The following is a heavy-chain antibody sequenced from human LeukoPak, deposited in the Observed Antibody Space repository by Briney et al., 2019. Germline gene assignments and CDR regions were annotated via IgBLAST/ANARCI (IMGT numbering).Heavy chain of an antibody. Sequence: GGSLRLSCAVSGFTVSRNYYMNWVRQAPGKGLEWVAVIYSAGTKYYADSVKGRFTISRDNSKNTVYLQMNSLRTEDTAVYYCARGDDYGGAWYYFDCWGQGTLVTVSS. D-gene: IGHD4-23*01. CDR3: ARGDDYGGAWYYFDC. J-gene: IGHJ4*02. CDR1: GFTVSRNY. V-gene: IGHV3-53*01. CDR2: IYSAGTK.